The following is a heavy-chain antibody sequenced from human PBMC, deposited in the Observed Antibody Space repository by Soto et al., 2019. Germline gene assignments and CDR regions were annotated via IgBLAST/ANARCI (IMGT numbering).Heavy chain of an antibody. V-gene: IGHV4-61*01. CDR2: IYYSGST. D-gene: IGHD6-19*01. CDR1: GGSVSSGSYY. CDR3: ARDVSGWYRDRDWFDL. J-gene: IGHJ5*02. Sequence: QVQVQESGPGLVKTSETLSLTCTVSGGSVSSGSYYWSWIRQPPGKGLEWIGYIYYSGSTNYNPSLKSRVTISVDTSKNQFSLKLSSVTAADTAVYYCARDVSGWYRDRDWFDLWGRGTLVTVSS.